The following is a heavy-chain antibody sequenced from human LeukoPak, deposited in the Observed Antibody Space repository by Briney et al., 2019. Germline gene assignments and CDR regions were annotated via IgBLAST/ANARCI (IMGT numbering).Heavy chain of an antibody. D-gene: IGHD6-19*01. CDR3: ARDHSSGWYVSNDYYYYGMDV. CDR1: GFTFSSYS. Sequence: PGGSLRLSCAASGFTFSSYSMNWVRQAPGKGLEWVSYISTSSSTIYYADSVKGRFTISRDNAKNSLYLQMNSLRAEDTAVYYCARDHSSGWYVSNDYYYYGMDVWGQGTTVTVSS. V-gene: IGHV3-48*04. J-gene: IGHJ6*02. CDR2: ISTSSSTI.